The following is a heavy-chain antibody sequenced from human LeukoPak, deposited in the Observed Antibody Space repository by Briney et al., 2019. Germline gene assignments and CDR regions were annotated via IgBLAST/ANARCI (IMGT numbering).Heavy chain of an antibody. Sequence: QPGGSLRLSCAASGFTFSSYAMSWVRQAPGKGLEWVSAISGSGGSTYYADSVKGRFTISRDNSKNTLYLQMNSLRAEDTAVYYCAKEVLYSSGWYDAFDIWGQGTMVTVSS. CDR3: AKEVLYSSGWYDAFDI. D-gene: IGHD6-19*01. V-gene: IGHV3-23*01. J-gene: IGHJ3*02. CDR2: ISGSGGST. CDR1: GFTFSSYA.